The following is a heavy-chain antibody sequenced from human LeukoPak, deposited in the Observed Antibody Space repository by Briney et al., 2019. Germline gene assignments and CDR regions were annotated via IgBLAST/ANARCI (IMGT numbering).Heavy chain of an antibody. CDR2: IYSGDST. CDR1: GFTVSSSY. CDR3: ASSRRQFGEFLRHFDY. J-gene: IGHJ4*02. Sequence: GGSLRLSCAASGFTVSSSYMSWVRQALGKGLEWVSVIYSGDSTYYADSVKGRFTISRDISKNTLYLQMNSLRDEDTAVYYCASSRRQFGEFLRHFDYWGQGTLVTVSS. D-gene: IGHD3-10*01. V-gene: IGHV3-66*01.